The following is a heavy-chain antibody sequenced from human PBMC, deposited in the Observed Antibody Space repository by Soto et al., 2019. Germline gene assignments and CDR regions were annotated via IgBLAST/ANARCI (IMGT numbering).Heavy chain of an antibody. CDR3: TRGGYRYGPGNWFDP. CDR1: GGSISSSNW. Sequence: QVQLQESGPGLVKPSGTLSLTCAVSGGSISSSNWWSWVRQSPGKGLEGIGEIYHSGSTNYNPSLKSRLTIAVAKSKNPFSLKLSSVTAADTGVYYCTRGGYRYGPGNWFDPWGQGTLVTVSS. D-gene: IGHD5-18*01. CDR2: IYHSGST. V-gene: IGHV4-4*02. J-gene: IGHJ5*02.